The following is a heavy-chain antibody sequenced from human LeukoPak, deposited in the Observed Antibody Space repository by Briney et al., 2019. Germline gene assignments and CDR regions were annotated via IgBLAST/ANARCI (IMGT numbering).Heavy chain of an antibody. CDR3: ARGRRGNIVVVPAALGVYYFDY. J-gene: IGHJ4*02. CDR2: NNHSGST. D-gene: IGHD2-2*01. Sequence: SETLSLTCAVYGGSFSVYYWSWIRQPPGKGLEWIGENNHSGSTNYNPSLKSRVTISVDTSKNQFSLKLSSVTAADTAVYYCARGRRGNIVVVPAALGVYYFDYWGQGTLVTVSS. V-gene: IGHV4-34*01. CDR1: GGSFSVYY.